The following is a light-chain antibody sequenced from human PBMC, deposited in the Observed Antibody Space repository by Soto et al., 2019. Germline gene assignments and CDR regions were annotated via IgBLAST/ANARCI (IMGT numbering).Light chain of an antibody. CDR3: QSYDSSLRV. CDR1: SSNIGAGYD. Sequence: QSVLTQPPSVSGAPGQRVTISCTGSSSNIGAGYDVHWYQQLPGTAPKLLIYGNSNQPSGVPDRFSGSKSGTSASLAITGLQAEDEADYYCQSYDSSLRVFGTGTKLTVL. CDR2: GNS. J-gene: IGLJ1*01. V-gene: IGLV1-40*01.